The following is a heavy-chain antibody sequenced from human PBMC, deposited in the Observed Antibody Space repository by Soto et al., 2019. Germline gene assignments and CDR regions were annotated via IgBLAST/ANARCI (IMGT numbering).Heavy chain of an antibody. Sequence: SATLSLTCTVSGDSISTGGYYWNWIRQHPGKGLEWIGYIHYSGYTYYNPSLKSRVTMSVDTPKSQFSLKLSSVTAADTAVYYCVRDSPGFYFDSWGHGALVTVSS. CDR2: IHYSGYT. CDR1: GDSISTGGYY. J-gene: IGHJ4*01. CDR3: VRDSPGFYFDS. V-gene: IGHV4-31*03.